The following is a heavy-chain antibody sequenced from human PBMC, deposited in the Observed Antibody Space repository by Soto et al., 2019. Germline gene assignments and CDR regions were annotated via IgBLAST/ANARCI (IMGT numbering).Heavy chain of an antibody. D-gene: IGHD3-3*01. V-gene: IGHV1-24*01. CDR1: GYTLTELS. CDR3: ATFTIFGVVRILGY. Sequence: GASVKVSYKVSGYTLTELSMHWVRQAPGKGLEWMGGFDPEDGETIYAQKFQGRVTMTEDTSTDTAYMELSSLRSEDTAVYYCATFTIFGVVRILGYWGQGTLVTVSS. CDR2: FDPEDGET. J-gene: IGHJ4*02.